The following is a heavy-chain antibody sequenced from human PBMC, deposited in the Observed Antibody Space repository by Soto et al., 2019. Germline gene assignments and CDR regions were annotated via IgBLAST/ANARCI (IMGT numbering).Heavy chain of an antibody. Sequence: QVQLQESGPGLVKPSQTLSLTCTVSGGSISSGGYYWSWIRQHPGKGLEWIGYIYYSGSTYYNPSLKSRVTISVDTSKNQFALKLSSVTAADTAVYYCARNSVVVPAADYFDYWGQGTLVTVSS. J-gene: IGHJ4*02. D-gene: IGHD2-2*01. V-gene: IGHV4-31*03. CDR1: GGSISSGGYY. CDR3: ARNSVVVPAADYFDY. CDR2: IYYSGST.